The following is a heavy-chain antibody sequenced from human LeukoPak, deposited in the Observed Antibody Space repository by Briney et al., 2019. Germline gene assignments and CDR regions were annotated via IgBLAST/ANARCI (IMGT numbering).Heavy chain of an antibody. V-gene: IGHV3-66*01. Sequence: GGSLRLSCAASGFTVSSNYMSWVRQAPGKGLEWVSVIYSGGSTYYADSVKGRFTISRDNSKNTLYLQMNSLRAEDTAVYYCVRYGDYRADDAFDIWGQGTMVTVSS. J-gene: IGHJ3*02. CDR1: GFTVSSNY. CDR2: IYSGGST. D-gene: IGHD4-17*01. CDR3: VRYGDYRADDAFDI.